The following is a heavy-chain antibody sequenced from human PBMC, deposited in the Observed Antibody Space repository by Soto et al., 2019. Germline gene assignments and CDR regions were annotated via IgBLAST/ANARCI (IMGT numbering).Heavy chain of an antibody. CDR1: GGSFSGYY. Sequence: SETLSLTCAVYGGSFSGYYWSWIRQPPGKGLEWIGEINHSGSTNYNPSLKSRVTISVDTSKNQFSLKLSSVTAADTAVYYCARFYGDYDDAFDIWGPGTMVTVSS. CDR3: ARFYGDYDDAFDI. D-gene: IGHD4-17*01. V-gene: IGHV4-34*01. CDR2: INHSGST. J-gene: IGHJ3*02.